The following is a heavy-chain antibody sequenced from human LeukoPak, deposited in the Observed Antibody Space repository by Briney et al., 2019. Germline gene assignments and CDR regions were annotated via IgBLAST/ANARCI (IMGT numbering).Heavy chain of an antibody. D-gene: IGHD1-1*01. CDR2: ISWNSGSI. CDR1: GFTFDDYA. J-gene: IGHJ4*02. CDR3: AKDRDWNDALDY. V-gene: IGHV3-9*01. Sequence: PGGSLRLSCAASGFTFDDYAMHWVRQAPGKGLEWVSGISWNSGSIGYADSVKGRFTISSDNAKNSLYLQMNSLRAEDTALYYCAKDRDWNDALDYWGQGTLVTVSS.